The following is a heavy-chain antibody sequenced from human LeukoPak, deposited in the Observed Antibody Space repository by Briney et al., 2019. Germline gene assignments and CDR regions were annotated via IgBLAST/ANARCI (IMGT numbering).Heavy chain of an antibody. V-gene: IGHV2-5*05. CDR3: AHRRLIAAAGLNWFDP. D-gene: IGHD6-13*01. CDR1: GFSLSNSGVG. J-gene: IGHJ5*02. CDR2: IYWDDDK. Sequence: SGPTLVKATQTLTLTCTFSGFSLSNSGVGVGWIRQPPGKALEWLALIYWDDDKRYGPSLKSRRTITKDTSKNQVVLTMTNMNPVDTATYYCAHRRLIAAAGLNWFDPWGQGTLVTVSS.